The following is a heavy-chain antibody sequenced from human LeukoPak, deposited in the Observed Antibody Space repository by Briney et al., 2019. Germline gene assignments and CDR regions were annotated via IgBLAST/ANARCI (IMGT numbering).Heavy chain of an antibody. D-gene: IGHD3-16*01. CDR3: AKWPEGAMDYFDY. CDR1: GFTFSSYA. CDR2: ISYDGSNK. V-gene: IGHV3-30-3*02. Sequence: GGSLRLSCAASGFTFSSYAMHWVRQAPGKGLEWVAVISYDGSNKYYADSVKGRFTISRDNSKNTLYLEMSSLRVEDTAIYYCAKWPEGAMDYFDYWGQGTLVTVSS. J-gene: IGHJ4*02.